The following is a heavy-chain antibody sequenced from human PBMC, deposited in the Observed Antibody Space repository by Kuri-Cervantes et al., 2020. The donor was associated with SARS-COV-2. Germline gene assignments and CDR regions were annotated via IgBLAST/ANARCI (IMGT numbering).Heavy chain of an antibody. V-gene: IGHV3-48*01. J-gene: IGHJ3*02. CDR1: GFTFSSYS. CDR2: ISSSTSTK. CDR3: AKTFPDIVATIGGAFDI. D-gene: IGHD5-12*01. Sequence: GESLKISCAASGFTFSSYSMNWVRQAPGKGLEWVSDISSSTSTKYYVGSVKGRFTISRDNSKNTLYLQMNSLRAEDTAVYYCAKTFPDIVATIGGAFDIWGQGTMVTVSS.